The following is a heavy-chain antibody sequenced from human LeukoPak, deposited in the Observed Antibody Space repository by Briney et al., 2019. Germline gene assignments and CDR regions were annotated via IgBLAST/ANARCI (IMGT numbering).Heavy chain of an antibody. D-gene: IGHD6-19*01. J-gene: IGHJ4*02. V-gene: IGHV1-18*01. CDR1: GGTFSSYA. CDR3: ARDQQWLVHGGDC. CDR2: ISAYNGNT. Sequence: GSSVKVSCKASGGTFSSYAISWVRQAPGQGLEWMGWISAYNGNTNYAQKLQGRVTMTTDTSTSTAYMELRSLRSDDTAVYYCARDQQWLVHGGDCWGQGTLVTVSS.